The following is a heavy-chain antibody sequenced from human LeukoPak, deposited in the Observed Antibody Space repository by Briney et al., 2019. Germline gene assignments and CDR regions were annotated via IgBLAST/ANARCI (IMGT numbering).Heavy chain of an antibody. D-gene: IGHD3-10*01. CDR1: GFTFSSYE. Sequence: GGSLRLSCAASGFTFSSYEMNWVRQTRGRGLEWLSYISSGGSTIYYADSVKGRFTISRDNAKNSLYLQMNSLSAEDTAVYHCAREGIDYWGQGTLVTVSS. J-gene: IGHJ4*02. CDR2: ISSGGSTI. V-gene: IGHV3-48*03. CDR3: AREGIDY.